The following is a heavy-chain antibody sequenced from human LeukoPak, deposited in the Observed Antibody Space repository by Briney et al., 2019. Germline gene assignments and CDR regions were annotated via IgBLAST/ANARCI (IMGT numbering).Heavy chain of an antibody. J-gene: IGHJ3*02. D-gene: IGHD7-27*01. CDR1: GYTFTDYF. Sequence: GASVKVSCKASGYTFTDYFRHWVRQVPGQGLEWVGWIGPKSGDTSYSQKFQGRVTVTRDTSISTAYMDLSRLRFDDTAVYYCGRNRLGKALDIWGQGTMVTVSS. V-gene: IGHV1-2*02. CDR2: IGPKSGDT. CDR3: GRNRLGKALDI.